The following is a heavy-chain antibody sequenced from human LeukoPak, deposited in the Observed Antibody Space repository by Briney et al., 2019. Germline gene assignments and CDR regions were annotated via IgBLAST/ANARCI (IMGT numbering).Heavy chain of an antibody. Sequence: GGSLETSFKGSGYSFTSYWIGWVRPRPGKGLEWLGIIYPGDSATRYSPSFQGQVTISADKCISTAYLQWSGLKTSDTAMDCRWKHRLSTCSLLYYFHHWGKGPLLTV. V-gene: IGHV5-51*01. CDR1: GYSFTSYW. D-gene: IGHD3-3*02. J-gene: IGHJ4*02. CDR2: IYPGDSAT. CDR3: WKHRLSTCSLLYYFHH.